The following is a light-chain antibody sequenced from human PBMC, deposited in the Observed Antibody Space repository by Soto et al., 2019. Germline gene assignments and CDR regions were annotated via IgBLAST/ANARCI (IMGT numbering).Light chain of an antibody. CDR1: QSVSNNY. J-gene: IGKJ1*01. CDR3: QQCSFSPRT. V-gene: IGKV3-20*01. Sequence: EIVLTQSPGTLSLSPGERATLSCRASQSVSNNYLAWYQQKPGQAPRLLIHGASNRATGIPDRFSGSGSGTDFTLTISRLEPEDSAVYYCQQCSFSPRTFGQGTKVDIK. CDR2: GAS.